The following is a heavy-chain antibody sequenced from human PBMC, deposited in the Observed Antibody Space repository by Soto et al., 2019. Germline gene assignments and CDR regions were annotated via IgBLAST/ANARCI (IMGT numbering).Heavy chain of an antibody. V-gene: IGHV3-72*01. CDR3: AKPTYGSGSYYFDS. Sequence: EVQLVESGGGLVQPGGSLRLSCAASGFTFSDHYMDWVRQAPGKGLEWVGRSRNRGNSYTTEYVASVKGRFIISRDASNNLLYLQMNSLETEDTAVYYCAKPTYGSGSYYFDSWGQGTLVTVSS. CDR1: GFTFSDHY. D-gene: IGHD3-10*01. CDR2: SRNRGNSYTT. J-gene: IGHJ4*02.